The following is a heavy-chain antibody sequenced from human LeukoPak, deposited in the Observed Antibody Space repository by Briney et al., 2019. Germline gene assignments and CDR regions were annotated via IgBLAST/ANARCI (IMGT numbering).Heavy chain of an antibody. Sequence: PGGSLRLSCAASGFTFSTYGMHWVRQAPGKGLEWVAVISYDGRNKYYPDSVKGRFTFTKANSKNALYLQMNSLRAEDTAVYYCAKDGDYYGSGSKGYYFDYWGQGTLVTVSS. CDR1: GFTFSTYG. CDR2: ISYDGRNK. J-gene: IGHJ4*02. V-gene: IGHV3-30*18. CDR3: AKDGDYYGSGSKGYYFDY. D-gene: IGHD3-10*01.